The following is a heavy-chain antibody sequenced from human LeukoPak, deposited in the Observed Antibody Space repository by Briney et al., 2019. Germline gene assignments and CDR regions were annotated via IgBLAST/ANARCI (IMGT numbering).Heavy chain of an antibody. CDR2: MNSGGTTM. CDR3: ARAGVKVLVTYDALDL. CDR1: GFTMSTYE. J-gene: IGHJ3*01. D-gene: IGHD5-18*01. Sequence: PGGSLRLSCAASGFTMSTYEMNWVRQAPGKGLEWVSYMNSGGTTMYYADSVKGRFIISRDNGKNSLYLQMSSLRVEDTAVYYCARAGVKVLVTYDALDLWGQGTLVTASS. V-gene: IGHV3-48*03.